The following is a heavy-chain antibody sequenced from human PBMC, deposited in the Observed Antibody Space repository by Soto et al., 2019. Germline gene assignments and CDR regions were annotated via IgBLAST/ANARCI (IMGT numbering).Heavy chain of an antibody. Sequence: SETLSLTCAVSGCSISSGGYSWSWIRQPPGKGLEWIGYIYHSGSTYYNPSLKSRVTISVDRSKNQFSLKLSSVTAADTAVYYCASSRGYYDFWSGTELAYYYYGMDVWGQGTTVT. J-gene: IGHJ6*01. CDR3: ASSRGYYDFWSGTELAYYYYGMDV. CDR1: GCSISSGGYS. D-gene: IGHD3-3*01. CDR2: IYHSGST. V-gene: IGHV4-30-2*02.